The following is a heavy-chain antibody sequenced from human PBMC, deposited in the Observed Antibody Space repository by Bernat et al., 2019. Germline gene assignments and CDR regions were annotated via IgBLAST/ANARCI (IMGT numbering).Heavy chain of an antibody. CDR3: AKAPRDLQQLVPFDY. J-gene: IGHJ4*02. D-gene: IGHD6-13*01. CDR1: GFTFSSYA. Sequence: EVQLLESGGGLVQPGGSPRLSCAASGFTFSSYAMSWVRQAPGKGLEWVSAISGSGGSTYYADSVKGRFTISRDNSKNTLYLQMNSLRAEDTAVYYGAKAPRDLQQLVPFDYWGQGTLVTVSS. CDR2: ISGSGGST. V-gene: IGHV3-23*01.